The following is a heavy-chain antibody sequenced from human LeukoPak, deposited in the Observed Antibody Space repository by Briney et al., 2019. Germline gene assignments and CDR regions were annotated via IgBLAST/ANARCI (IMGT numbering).Heavy chain of an antibody. CDR1: SYTFTSYG. D-gene: IGHD6-19*01. V-gene: IGHV1-18*01. J-gene: IGHJ4*02. CDR2: ISAYNGNT. CDR3: ARDSGSGWPFFFDY. Sequence: ASVKVSCKASSYTFTSYGISWVRQAPGQGLEWMGWISAYNGNTNYAQKLQGRVTMTTDTSTSTAYMELRSLRSDDTAVYYCARDSGSGWPFFFDYWGQGTLVTVSS.